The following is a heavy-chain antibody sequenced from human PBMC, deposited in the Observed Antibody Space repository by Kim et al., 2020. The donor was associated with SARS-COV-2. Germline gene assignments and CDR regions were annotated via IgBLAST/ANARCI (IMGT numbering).Heavy chain of an antibody. V-gene: IGHV3-23*03. CDR2: IYSGGSST. CDR1: GFTFSSYA. J-gene: IGHJ4*02. Sequence: GGSLRLSCAASGFTFSSYAMSWVHQAPGKGLEWVSVIYSGGSSTYYADSVKGRFTISRDNSKNTLYLQMNSLRAEDTAVYYCAKSVDTAMVFDYWGQGTLVTVSS. D-gene: IGHD5-18*01. CDR3: AKSVDTAMVFDY.